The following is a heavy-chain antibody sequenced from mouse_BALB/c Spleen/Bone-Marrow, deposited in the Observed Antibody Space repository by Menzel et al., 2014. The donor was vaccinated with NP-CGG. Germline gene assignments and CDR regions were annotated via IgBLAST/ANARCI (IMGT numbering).Heavy chain of an antibody. CDR3: ASYYYGSSSFAY. V-gene: IGHV14-3*02. D-gene: IGHD1-1*01. Sequence: VQLQQSGAELVKPGASVKLSCTASGFNIKDTYMHWVKQRPEQGLEWIGRIDPANGNTKCDPKFQGKATITADTSSNTAHLQLSSLTSEDTAIYYCASYYYGSSSFAYWGQGTLVTVSA. J-gene: IGHJ3*01. CDR1: GFNIKDTY. CDR2: IDPANGNT.